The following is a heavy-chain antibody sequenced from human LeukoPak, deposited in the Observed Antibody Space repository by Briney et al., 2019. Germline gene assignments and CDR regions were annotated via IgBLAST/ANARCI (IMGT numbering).Heavy chain of an antibody. Sequence: SETLSLTCTVSGNSISSGDNYWSWIRQPAGKGLEWIGYIYYSGSTNYNPSLKSRVTISLDTSKNQFSLNLSSVTAADTAVYYCAREGDKYANWFDTWGQGTLVTVSS. CDR2: IYYSGST. J-gene: IGHJ5*02. D-gene: IGHD2-8*01. V-gene: IGHV4-61*10. CDR1: GNSISSGDNY. CDR3: AREGDKYANWFDT.